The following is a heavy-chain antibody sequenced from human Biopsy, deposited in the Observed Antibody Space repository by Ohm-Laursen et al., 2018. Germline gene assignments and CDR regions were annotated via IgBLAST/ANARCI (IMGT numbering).Heavy chain of an antibody. D-gene: IGHD1-1*01. J-gene: IGHJ4*02. CDR2: FAPENGKT. CDR3: AADINVWNVNY. V-gene: IGHV1-24*01. CDR1: GYTLTALS. Sequence: SVKVSCKVSGYTLTALSMHWVRQAPGRGLEWMGGFAPENGKTIYAQKFEGRITMTEDTSTDTAYMELSSLRSEDTAVYYCAADINVWNVNYWGQGTQVTVSS.